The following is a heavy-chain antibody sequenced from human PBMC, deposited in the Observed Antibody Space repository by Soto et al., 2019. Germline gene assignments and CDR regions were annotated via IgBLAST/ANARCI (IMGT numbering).Heavy chain of an antibody. CDR2: ISYDGNNK. CDR1: GFTFSTYG. D-gene: IGHD2-2*01. J-gene: IGHJ4*02. V-gene: IGHV3-30*18. Sequence: GGSLRLSCAASGFTFSTYGMHWVRQAPGKGLEWVAVISYDGNNKYYADSVKGRFSISRDNSKNTQYLQMNSLRAEDTAVYYCAKGDRRGGYCSSTSCYTFDYWGQGTLVTVSS. CDR3: AKGDRRGGYCSSTSCYTFDY.